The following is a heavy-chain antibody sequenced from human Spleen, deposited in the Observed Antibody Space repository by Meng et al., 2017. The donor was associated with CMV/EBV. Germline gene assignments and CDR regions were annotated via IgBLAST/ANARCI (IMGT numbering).Heavy chain of an antibody. J-gene: IGHJ5*02. D-gene: IGHD1-26*01. CDR1: GGTCSSYA. CDR2: IIPIFGTT. V-gene: IGHV1-69*05. CDR3: ARLVGATTGGWFDP. Sequence: PGGTCSSYAISWVRQAPGQGLEWMGRIIPIFGTTNYAQKFQGRVAITTDEPTSTAYMELSSLRSEDTAVYYCARLVGATTGGWFDPWGQGTLVTVSS.